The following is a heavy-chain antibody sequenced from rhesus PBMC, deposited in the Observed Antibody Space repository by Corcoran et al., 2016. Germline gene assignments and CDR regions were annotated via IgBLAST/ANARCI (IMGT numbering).Heavy chain of an antibody. Sequence: EVQLVETGGGLVQPGGSLKLSCAASGFTFSSYGMSWVRQAPGKGLEWVSAINSGGGSTYYADSVKGRFTISRDNSKNPLSLQMNSLRAEDTAVYYCAKELPYSSSYAFDYWGQGVLVTVSS. CDR2: INSGGGST. CDR3: AKELPYSSSYAFDY. J-gene: IGHJ4*01. V-gene: IGHV3S5*01. D-gene: IGHD6-43*01. CDR1: GFTFSSYG.